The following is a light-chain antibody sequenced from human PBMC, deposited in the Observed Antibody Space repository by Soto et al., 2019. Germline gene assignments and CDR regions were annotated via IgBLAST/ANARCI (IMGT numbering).Light chain of an antibody. Sequence: QSVLTQPPSASVTPGQRVTISWSGSRSNIGSNYVYWYQQLPGTAPKLLIYRNNQRPSGVPDRFSGSKSGTSASLAISGLRSEDEADYYCAAWDDSLSGPVFGGGTQLTVL. CDR3: AAWDDSLSGPV. J-gene: IGLJ7*01. CDR1: RSNIGSNY. V-gene: IGLV1-47*01. CDR2: RNN.